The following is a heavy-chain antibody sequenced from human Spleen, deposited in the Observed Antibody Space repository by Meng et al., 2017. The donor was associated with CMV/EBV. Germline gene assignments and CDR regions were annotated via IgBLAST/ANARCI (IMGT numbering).Heavy chain of an antibody. CDR1: GFTFSRYW. CDR3: ARDQYSSGWFPY. Sequence: GESLKISCAASGFTFSRYWMSWVRQAPGKGLEWVANIKQDGSEKYYVDSVKGRFTISRDNAKNSLYLQMNSLRPEDTAVYYCARDQYSSGWFPYWGQGTLVTVSS. J-gene: IGHJ4*02. D-gene: IGHD6-19*01. CDR2: IKQDGSEK. V-gene: IGHV3-7*01.